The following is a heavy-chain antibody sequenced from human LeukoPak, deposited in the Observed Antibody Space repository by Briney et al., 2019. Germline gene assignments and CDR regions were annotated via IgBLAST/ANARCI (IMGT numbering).Heavy chain of an antibody. CDR1: GFTFSSYS. V-gene: IGHV3-30*18. D-gene: IGHD1-26*01. Sequence: QAGGSLRLSCAASGFTFSSYSMNWVRQAPGKGLEWVAVISYDGSNKYYADSVKGQFTISRDNSKNTLYLQMNSLRAEDTAVYYCAKWNGGSYLPPELDDAFDIWGQGTMVTVSS. CDR2: ISYDGSNK. J-gene: IGHJ3*02. CDR3: AKWNGGSYLPPELDDAFDI.